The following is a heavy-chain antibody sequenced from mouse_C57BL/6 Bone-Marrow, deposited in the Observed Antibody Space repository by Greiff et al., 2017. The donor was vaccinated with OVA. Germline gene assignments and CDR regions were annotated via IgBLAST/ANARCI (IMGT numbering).Heavy chain of an antibody. V-gene: IGHV2-3*01. CDR2: IGGDGST. CDR3: STYYYCRKDY. J-gene: IGHJ4*01. Sequence: QVQLKESGPGLVAPSQSLSITCTVSGFSLTSYGVSWVRQPPGKGLEWLGVIGGDGSTNYHSALISRLSISKDNSKSQVFLKLNSLRTDDTATYYCSTYYYCRKDYWGQGTSVTVSS. D-gene: IGHD1-1*01. CDR1: GFSLTSYG.